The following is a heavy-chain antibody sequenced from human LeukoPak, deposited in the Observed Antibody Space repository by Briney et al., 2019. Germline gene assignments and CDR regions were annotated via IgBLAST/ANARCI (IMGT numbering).Heavy chain of an antibody. Sequence: ASVKVSCKASGYTFTGYYMHWVRQAPGQGLEWMGWINPNSGGTNYAQKFQGRVTMTRDTSISTAYMELSGLRSDDTAVYYCAREPYSGTPRFDYWGQGTLVTVSS. CDR2: INPNSGGT. J-gene: IGHJ4*02. CDR3: AREPYSGTPRFDY. CDR1: GYTFTGYY. D-gene: IGHD6-13*01. V-gene: IGHV1-2*02.